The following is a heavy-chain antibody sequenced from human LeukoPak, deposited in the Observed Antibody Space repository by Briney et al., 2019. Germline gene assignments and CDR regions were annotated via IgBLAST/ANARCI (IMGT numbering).Heavy chain of an antibody. CDR3: ARLGGSYYLDY. V-gene: IGHV4-59*01. CDR2: IYSGSS. J-gene: IGHJ4*02. Sequence: SETLSLTCTFSGGSISSYYWSWIRQPPGKGLEWIDYIYSGSSSYNPSLQSRVTISVDTTMDQFSLKLTSMTAADTAVYYCARLGGSYYLDYWGQGTLVTVSS. D-gene: IGHD1-26*01. CDR1: GGSISSYY.